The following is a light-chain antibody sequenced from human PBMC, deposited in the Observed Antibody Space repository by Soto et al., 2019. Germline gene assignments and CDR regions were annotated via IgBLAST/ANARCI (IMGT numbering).Light chain of an antibody. CDR3: QQYCSSAYT. J-gene: IGKJ2*01. CDR1: QSVSSSY. CDR2: GAS. Sequence: EIVLTQSPGTLSLSPGERATLSCRASQSVSSSYLAWYQQKPGQAPRLLIYGASSRATGIPDRFSGSGSGTDFTLTISRLEPEEFAVYYCQQYCSSAYTFGQGTKLEIK. V-gene: IGKV3-20*01.